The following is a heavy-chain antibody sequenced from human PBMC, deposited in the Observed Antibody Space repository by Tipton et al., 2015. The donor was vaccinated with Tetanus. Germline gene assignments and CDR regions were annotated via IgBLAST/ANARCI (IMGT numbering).Heavy chain of an antibody. CDR3: ARKWDIVAVSAANYYGLDV. J-gene: IGHJ6*02. D-gene: IGHD2-2*01. CDR1: GGTFSNYA. V-gene: IGHV1-69*13. CDR2: IIPIFGTA. Sequence: QLVQSGAEIKNPGASVKVSCKASGGTFSNYAISWVRQAPGQGLEWMGGIIPIFGTAKYAQKFQGRVTITADESTSTAYMELSSLRSEDTAVYYCARKWDIVAVSAANYYGLDVWGQGTTVTVSS.